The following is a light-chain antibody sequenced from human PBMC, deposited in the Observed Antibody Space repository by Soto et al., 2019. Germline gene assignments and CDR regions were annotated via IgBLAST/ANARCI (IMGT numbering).Light chain of an antibody. Sequence: QSVLTQPASLSGSPGQSITISCNGTSRDIGSYHLVSWYQHQSGKAPKLIIYKVSQWPSGVSDRFSASKSGNTASLTIFGLQAEDEADYYCCSYAGSNWGYVFGTGTKVTGL. V-gene: IGLV2-23*02. J-gene: IGLJ1*01. CDR1: SRDIGSYHL. CDR3: CSYAGSNWGYV. CDR2: KVS.